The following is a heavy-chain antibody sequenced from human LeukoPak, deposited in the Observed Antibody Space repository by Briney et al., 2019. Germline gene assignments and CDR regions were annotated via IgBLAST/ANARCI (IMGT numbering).Heavy chain of an antibody. CDR1: GFTFSSYS. V-gene: IGHV3-21*01. J-gene: IGHJ6*02. D-gene: IGHD2-2*01. CDR2: ISSSSYI. Sequence: GGSLRLSCAASGFTFSSYSMNWVRQAPGKGLEWVSSISSSSYIYYADSVKGRFTISRDNAKNSLYLQMNSLRAEDTAVYYCARDGVYCSSTSCQRYGMDVWGQGTTVTVSS. CDR3: ARDGVYCSSTSCQRYGMDV.